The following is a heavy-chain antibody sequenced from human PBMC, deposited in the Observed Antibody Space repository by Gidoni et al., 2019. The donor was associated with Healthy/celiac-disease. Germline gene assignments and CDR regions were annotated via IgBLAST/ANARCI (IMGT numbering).Heavy chain of an antibody. D-gene: IGHD6-13*01. Sequence: QVQLVESGGGVVQPGRSLRLSCAASGFTFRSYAMHWVRQAPGKGLEGVAVISYDGSNKYYADSVKGRFTISRDNSKNTLYLQMNSLRAEDTAVYYCAREGRIAAAGTAYYFDYWGQGTLVTVSS. V-gene: IGHV3-30*04. CDR1: GFTFRSYA. CDR3: AREGRIAAAGTAYYFDY. CDR2: ISYDGSNK. J-gene: IGHJ4*02.